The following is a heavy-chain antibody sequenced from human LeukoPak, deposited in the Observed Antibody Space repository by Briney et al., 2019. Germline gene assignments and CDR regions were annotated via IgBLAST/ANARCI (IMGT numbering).Heavy chain of an antibody. Sequence: GGSLRLSCAASGFTFSTYGMHWVRQAPGKGLEWVSCISTSGSTIYYADSVKGRFTFSRDNAWNSLYLNMSSLRADDTAVYYCARDSPGSSFDYWGQGALVSVSS. CDR2: ISTSGSTI. D-gene: IGHD1-14*01. CDR1: GFTFSTYG. V-gene: IGHV3-48*04. J-gene: IGHJ4*02. CDR3: ARDSPGSSFDY.